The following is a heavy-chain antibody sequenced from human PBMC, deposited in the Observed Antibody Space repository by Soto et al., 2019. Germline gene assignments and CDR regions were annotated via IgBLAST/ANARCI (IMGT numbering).Heavy chain of an antibody. CDR3: ARERARDYYDSSGYYFDY. D-gene: IGHD3-22*01. J-gene: IGHJ4*02. CDR1: GGTVASSHW. Sequence: SETLSLTCGVSGGTVASSHWWSWVRQSPGRGLEWIGNVYHTGDTYYNPSLKSRVTISVDTSKNQFSLKLSSVTAADTAVYYCARERARDYYDSSGYYFDYWGQGTLVTVSS. CDR2: VYHTGDT. V-gene: IGHV4-4*02.